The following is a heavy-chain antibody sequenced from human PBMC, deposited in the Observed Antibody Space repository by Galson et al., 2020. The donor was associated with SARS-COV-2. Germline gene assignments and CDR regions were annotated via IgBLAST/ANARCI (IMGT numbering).Heavy chain of an antibody. Sequence: GGSLRLSCAASGFSFSNYGMHWVRQAPGKGLEWVAFIRNDGSTKYYADSVKGRVTISRDNSKNTLYLHMNSLGAEDTAVYYCAKDYYDSSGVEYWGQGTLVTVSS. V-gene: IGHV3-30*02. CDR2: IRNDGSTK. CDR1: GFSFSNYG. D-gene: IGHD3-22*01. J-gene: IGHJ4*02. CDR3: AKDYYDSSGVEY.